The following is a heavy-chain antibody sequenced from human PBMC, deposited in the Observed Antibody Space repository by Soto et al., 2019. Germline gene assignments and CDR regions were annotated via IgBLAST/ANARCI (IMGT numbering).Heavy chain of an antibody. CDR3: ARDEMIVVGSHYYYYGMDV. CDR1: GGSISSYY. D-gene: IGHD3-22*01. CDR2: IYTSGST. J-gene: IGHJ6*02. V-gene: IGHV4-4*07. Sequence: SETLSLTCTVSGGSISSYYWSWIRQPAGKGLEWIGRIYTSGSTNYNPSLKSRVTMSVGTSKNQFSLKLSSVTAADTAVYYCARDEMIVVGSHYYYYGMDVWGQGTTVTVSS.